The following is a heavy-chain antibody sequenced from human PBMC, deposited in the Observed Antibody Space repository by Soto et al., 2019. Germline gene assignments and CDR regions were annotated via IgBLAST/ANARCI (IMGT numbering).Heavy chain of an antibody. D-gene: IGHD6-19*01. CDR2: MNPNSGNT. CDR1: GYTFTSYD. CDR3: ARGYFRIAVAGTGAGNNWFDP. V-gene: IGHV1-8*01. Sequence: ASVKVSCKASGYTFTSYDINWVRQATGQGLEWMGWMNPNSGNTGYAQKFQGRVTMTRNTSISTAYMELSSLRSEDTAVYYCARGYFRIAVAGTGAGNNWFDPWGQGTLVTVSS. J-gene: IGHJ5*02.